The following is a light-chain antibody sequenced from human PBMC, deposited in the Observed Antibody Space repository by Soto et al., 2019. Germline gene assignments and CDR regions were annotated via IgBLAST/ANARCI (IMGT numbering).Light chain of an antibody. V-gene: IGKV4-1*01. CDR2: AAS. J-gene: IGKJ4*01. CDR3: QQANSFPLT. Sequence: DIVMTQSPDSLAVSLGERATINCKSSQSILYSSNNKNYLAWYQQKPGKAPSLLIYAASTLQSGVPSRFSGSGSGTDFSLTISSLQPEDFATYFCQQANSFPLTYGGGTKVDIK. CDR1: QSILYSSNNKNY.